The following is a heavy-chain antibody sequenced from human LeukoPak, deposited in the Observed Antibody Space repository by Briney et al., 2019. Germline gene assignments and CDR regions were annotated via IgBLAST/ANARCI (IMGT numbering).Heavy chain of an antibody. CDR1: GFTFSSYD. D-gene: IGHD3-16*01. J-gene: IGHJ4*02. V-gene: IGHV3-48*03. Sequence: GGSLRLSCATSGFTFSSYDMTWVRQAPGKGLEWLAYISRSGDDIYYADSVMGRFTISKTNARASLYLQMNSLRADDTAIYYFARVFGVSFFEGNDYGGKGTLVPVPS. CDR2: ISRSGDDI. CDR3: ARVFGVSFFEGNDY.